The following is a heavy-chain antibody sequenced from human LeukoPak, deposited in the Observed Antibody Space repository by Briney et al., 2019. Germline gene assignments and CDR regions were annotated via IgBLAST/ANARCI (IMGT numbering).Heavy chain of an antibody. Sequence: GGSLRLSCAASGFTFSSYGTHWVRQAPGKGLEWVAVISYDGSNKYYADSVKGRFTISRDNSKNTLYLQMNSLRAEDTAVYYCAKVLRGMDVWGQGTTVTVSS. CDR2: ISYDGSNK. V-gene: IGHV3-30*18. CDR3: AKVLRGMDV. CDR1: GFTFSSYG. J-gene: IGHJ6*02.